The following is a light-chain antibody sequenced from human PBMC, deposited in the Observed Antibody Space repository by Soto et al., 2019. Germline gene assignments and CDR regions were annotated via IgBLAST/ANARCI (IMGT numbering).Light chain of an antibody. V-gene: IGKV2-28*01. CDR2: LGS. J-gene: IGKJ1*01. CDR1: QRLLHSNGNTF. Sequence: EIVMTQSPPSLTVTPGEPASISCRSSQRLLHSNGNTFLDWYLQKPGQSPQLLIYLGSNRASGVPNRFSGSGSGTDFTLKISRVEAEDVGVYYCMQTLQTRTFGQGTKVDIK. CDR3: MQTLQTRT.